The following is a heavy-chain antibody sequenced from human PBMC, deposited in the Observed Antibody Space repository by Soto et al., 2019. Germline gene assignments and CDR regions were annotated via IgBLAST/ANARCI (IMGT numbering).Heavy chain of an antibody. J-gene: IGHJ4*02. D-gene: IGHD6-19*01. Sequence: EVQLLESGGGLVQPGGSLRLSCAASGFTFSSYAMSWVRQAPGKGLEWVSAISGSGGSTYYADSVKGRFTISRDNSKNTLYLRMNGLRAEDTAVYYCAKARFRDSSMFLLDYWGQGTLVTVSS. CDR2: ISGSGGST. V-gene: IGHV3-23*01. CDR3: AKARFRDSSMFLLDY. CDR1: GFTFSSYA.